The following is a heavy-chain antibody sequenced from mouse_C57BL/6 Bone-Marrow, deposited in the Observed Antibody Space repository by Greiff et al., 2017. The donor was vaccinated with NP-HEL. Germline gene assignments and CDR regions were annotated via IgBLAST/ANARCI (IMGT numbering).Heavy chain of an antibody. D-gene: IGHD2-5*01. CDR3: ARGVYSNYGGYAMDY. CDR1: GYSITSGYY. CDR2: ISYDGSN. V-gene: IGHV3-6*01. J-gene: IGHJ4*01. Sequence: ESGPGLVKPSQSLSLTCSVTGYSITSGYYWNWIRQFPGNKLEWMGYISYDGSNNYNPSLKNRISITRDTSKNQFSLKLNSVTTEDTATYYCARGVYSNYGGYAMDYWGQGTSVTVSS.